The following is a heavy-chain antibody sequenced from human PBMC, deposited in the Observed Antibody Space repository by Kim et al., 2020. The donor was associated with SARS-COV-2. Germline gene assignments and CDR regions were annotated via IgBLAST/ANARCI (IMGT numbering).Heavy chain of an antibody. CDR1: GYSFTSYW. CDR3: AIPYCTNGVCYSWFDP. D-gene: IGHD2-8*01. V-gene: IGHV5-51*01. CDR2: IYPGDTDT. Sequence: GASLQISCKGSGYSFTSYWIGWVRQMPGKGLEWMGIIYPGDTDTRYSPSFQGQVTISADKSISTAYLQWSSLKASDTAMYYCAIPYCTNGVCYSWFDPWGQGTLGTGSS. J-gene: IGHJ5*02.